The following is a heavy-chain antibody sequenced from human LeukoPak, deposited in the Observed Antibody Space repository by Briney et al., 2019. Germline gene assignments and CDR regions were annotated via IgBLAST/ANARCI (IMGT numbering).Heavy chain of an antibody. D-gene: IGHD3-10*01. J-gene: IGHJ4*02. Sequence: SETLSLPCTVSGGSISSSSYYWGWIRQPPGKGLEWIGSIYYSGSTYYNPSLKSRVTISVDTSKNQFSLKLSSVTAADTAVYYCASAPEWFGEYDYWGQGTLVTVSS. CDR1: GGSISSSSYY. CDR3: ASAPEWFGEYDY. CDR2: IYYSGST. V-gene: IGHV4-39*01.